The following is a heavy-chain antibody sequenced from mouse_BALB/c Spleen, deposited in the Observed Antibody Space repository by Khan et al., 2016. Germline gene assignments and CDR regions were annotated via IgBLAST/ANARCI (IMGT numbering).Heavy chain of an antibody. Sequence: QVQLKESGPGLVAPSQSLSITCTVSGFSLTNSGVHWIRQPPGKGLEWLGVIWPGGSTDYNSAPMSRLSITNDNSQNHVFLKMIILQTYDTAMYYCARDDQDYDAWFASWGQGTLVIVSA. J-gene: IGHJ3*01. CDR2: IWPGGST. V-gene: IGHV2-9*02. D-gene: IGHD2-4*01. CDR1: GFSLTNSG. CDR3: ARDDQDYDAWFAS.